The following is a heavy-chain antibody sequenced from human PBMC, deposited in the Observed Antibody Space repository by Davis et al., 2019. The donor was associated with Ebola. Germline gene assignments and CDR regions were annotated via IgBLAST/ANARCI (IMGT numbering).Heavy chain of an antibody. CDR1: GFTFSSYS. D-gene: IGHD6-19*01. CDR3: ARDLGSSGGEYPFDY. V-gene: IGHV3-21*01. Sequence: GESLKISCAASGFTFSSYSMNWVRQAPGKGLEWVSSISSSSSYIYYADSVKGRFTISRDNAKNSLYLQMNSLRAEDTAVYYCARDLGSSGGEYPFDYWGQGTLVTVSS. CDR2: ISSSSSYI. J-gene: IGHJ4*02.